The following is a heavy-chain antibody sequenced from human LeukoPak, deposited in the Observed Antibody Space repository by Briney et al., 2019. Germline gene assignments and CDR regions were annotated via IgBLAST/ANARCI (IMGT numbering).Heavy chain of an antibody. CDR2: IYYSGST. CDR3: ARGVRATSKTTPRDRACDAFDI. CDR1: GGSISSYY. D-gene: IGHD5-24*01. Sequence: SETLSLTCTVSGGSISSYYWSWIRQPPGKGLEWIGYIYYSGSTNYNPSLKSRVTISVDTSKNQFSLKLSSVTAADTAVYYCARGVRATSKTTPRDRACDAFDIWGQGTMVTVSS. J-gene: IGHJ3*02. V-gene: IGHV4-59*01.